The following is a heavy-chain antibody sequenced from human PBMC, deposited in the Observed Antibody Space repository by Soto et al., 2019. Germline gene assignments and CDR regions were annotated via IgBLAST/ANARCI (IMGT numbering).Heavy chain of an antibody. Sequence: EVQLLESGGGLVQPGGSLRLFCEASGFTFSNYAMTWVRQASGKGLEWVSTITNSGSTYYGDTVRGRFTISRDNSKTTVYLQMNSLRAEDTAIYYCARTDKFNSQSSGWANRFDYWGQGTLVTVSS. CDR3: ARTDKFNSQSSGWANRFDY. V-gene: IGHV3-23*01. CDR2: ITNSGST. J-gene: IGHJ4*02. D-gene: IGHD6-19*01. CDR1: GFTFSNYA.